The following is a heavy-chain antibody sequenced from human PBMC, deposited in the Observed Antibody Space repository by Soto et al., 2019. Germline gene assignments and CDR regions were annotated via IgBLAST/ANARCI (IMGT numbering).Heavy chain of an antibody. V-gene: IGHV4-59*01. CDR3: ARDVRTTGLAYCAL. D-gene: IGHD1-1*01. CDR2: VHHTGNT. CDR1: GGSMSRYY. Sequence: PTETPTLTCSFSGGSMSRYYWTWIRQPPGKGLEWIGNVHHTGNTNYNASLKSRVTISLDTSNSDFSLHLTSVTAADTAVYYLARDVRTTGLAYCALWGLGTLVIVS. J-gene: IGHJ2*01.